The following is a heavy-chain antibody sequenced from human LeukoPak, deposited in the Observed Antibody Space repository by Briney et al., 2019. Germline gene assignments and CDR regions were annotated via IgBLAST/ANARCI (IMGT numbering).Heavy chain of an antibody. CDR1: GFTFSSYG. J-gene: IGHJ4*02. CDR3: AKDLDWNYADYFDY. CDR2: ISGSGGST. D-gene: IGHD1-7*01. V-gene: IGHV3-23*01. Sequence: GESLRLSCAASGFTFSSYGMHWVRQAPGKGLEWVSAISGSGGSTYFADSVKGRFTISRDNSKNTLYLQMNSLRAEDTAVYYCAKDLDWNYADYFDYWGQGTLVTVSS.